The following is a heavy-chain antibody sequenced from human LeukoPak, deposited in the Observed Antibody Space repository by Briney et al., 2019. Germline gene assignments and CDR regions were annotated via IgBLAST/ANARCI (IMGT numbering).Heavy chain of an antibody. Sequence: PGGSLRLSCAASGFTFSSYGMHWVRQAPGKGLEWVAVISYDGSNKYYTDSVKGRFTISRDNSKNTLYMQMNSLRAEDTAVYYCAKTGEFNGERLGQFEVVIFSALDYWGQGTLVTVSS. CDR1: GFTFSSYG. CDR2: ISYDGSNK. J-gene: IGHJ4*02. CDR3: AKTGEFNGERLGQFEVVIFSALDY. D-gene: IGHD3-3*01. V-gene: IGHV3-30*18.